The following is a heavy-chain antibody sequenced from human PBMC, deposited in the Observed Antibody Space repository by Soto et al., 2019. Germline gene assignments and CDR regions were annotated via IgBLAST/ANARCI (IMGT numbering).Heavy chain of an antibody. V-gene: IGHV1-69*01. CDR2: IIPIFGTA. Sequence: QVQLVQSGAEVKKPGSSVKVSCNASGGTLRSYSISWVRQAPGQGLEWRGGIIPIFGTANYAQKFHGRVTIIAAESTSTAYMELINLKDEDTAFYYCEGSRLGGKVPSYNWFDPWGQGTLVIVSS. D-gene: IGHD1-26*01. J-gene: IGHJ5*02. CDR1: GGTLRSYS. CDR3: EGSRLGGKVPSYNWFDP.